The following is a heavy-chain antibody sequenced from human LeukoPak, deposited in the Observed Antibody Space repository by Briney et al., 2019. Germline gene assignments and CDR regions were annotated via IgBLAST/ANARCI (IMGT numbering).Heavy chain of an antibody. D-gene: IGHD3-22*01. J-gene: IGHJ3*02. V-gene: IGHV4-4*07. Sequence: SETLSFTCTVSGGSISCYYWRWLRQPAGKGLEWIGRIYTSGSTNYNPSLKSRVTISVDTSNTQFSLKLSTVTAADTAVYYCARGALTGFYDSSGYKVFDIWGEETVVRV. CDR1: GGSISCYY. CDR3: ARGALTGFYDSSGYKVFDI. CDR2: IYTSGST.